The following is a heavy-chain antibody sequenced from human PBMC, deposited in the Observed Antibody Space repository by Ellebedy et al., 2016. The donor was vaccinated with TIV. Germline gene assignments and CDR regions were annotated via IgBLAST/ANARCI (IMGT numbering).Heavy chain of an antibody. CDR1: GFTFSNYW. CDR2: INRDGSEK. CDR3: ARDGDSSGFSDY. D-gene: IGHD3-22*01. J-gene: IGHJ4*02. Sequence: GESLKISCAASGFTFSNYWMTWVRQAPGRGLEWVANINRDGSEKYYVDSVKGRFTISRDNAKNSLFLHMNSLRAEDTAVYYCARDGDSSGFSDYWGQGTLVTVSS. V-gene: IGHV3-7*01.